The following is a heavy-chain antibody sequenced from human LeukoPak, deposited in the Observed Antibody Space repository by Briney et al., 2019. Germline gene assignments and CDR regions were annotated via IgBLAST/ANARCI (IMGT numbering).Heavy chain of an antibody. CDR2: INHSGST. Sequence: SETLSLTCAVYGGSFSGYYWSWIRQPPGKGLEWIGEINHSGSTNYNPSLKSRVTISVDTSKNQFSLKLSSVTAADTAVYYCARGSTYYDYVWGSYRYAVRNWFDPWGQRTLVTVSS. CDR1: GGSFSGYY. V-gene: IGHV4-34*01. CDR3: ARGSTYYDYVWGSYRYAVRNWFDP. J-gene: IGHJ5*02. D-gene: IGHD3-16*02.